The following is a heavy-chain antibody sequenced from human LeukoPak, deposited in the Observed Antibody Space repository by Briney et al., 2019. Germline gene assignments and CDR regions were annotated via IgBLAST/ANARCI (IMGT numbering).Heavy chain of an antibody. D-gene: IGHD6-25*01. J-gene: IGHJ4*02. V-gene: IGHV1-69*13. Sequence: ASVKVSCKASGGTFSSYAISWVRQAPGQGLEWMGGIIPIFGTANYAQKFQGRVTITADESTSTAYMELSSLRSEDTAVYYCARANLGSGWQSGFDYWGQGTLVTVSS. CDR2: IIPIFGTA. CDR3: ARANLGSGWQSGFDY. CDR1: GGTFSSYA.